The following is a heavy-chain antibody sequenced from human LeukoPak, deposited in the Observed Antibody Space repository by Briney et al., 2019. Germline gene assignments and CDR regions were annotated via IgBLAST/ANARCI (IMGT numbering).Heavy chain of an antibody. J-gene: IGHJ4*02. D-gene: IGHD3-22*01. CDR2: IYYSGST. CDR1: GGSISSDGYL. V-gene: IGHV4-31*03. Sequence: SETLSLTCTVSGGSISSDGYLWSWIRQHPGKGLEWIGYIYYSGSTNYNPSLKSRVTISVDTSKNQFSLKLNSVTAADTAVYYCARQHDSSGHKFDSWGQGALVTVSS. CDR3: ARQHDSSGHKFDS.